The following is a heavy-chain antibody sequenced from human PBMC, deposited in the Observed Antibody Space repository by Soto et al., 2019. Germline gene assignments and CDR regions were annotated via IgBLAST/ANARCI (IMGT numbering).Heavy chain of an antibody. CDR2: INPNSGGT. J-gene: IGHJ5*02. D-gene: IGHD1-26*01. V-gene: IGHV1-2*02. CDR1: GYPFTAYY. Sequence: WASVKVSCKTSGYPFTAYYMHWVRQAPGQGLEWMAWINPNSGGTNYAQKFQGRVTMSRDTSINTAYMELSRVRFDDTAVYYCARAHSGSALNWFDPWGQGTLVTVSS. CDR3: ARAHSGSALNWFDP.